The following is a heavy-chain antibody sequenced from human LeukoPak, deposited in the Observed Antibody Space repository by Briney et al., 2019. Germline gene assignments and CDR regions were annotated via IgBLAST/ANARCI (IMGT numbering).Heavy chain of an antibody. CDR1: GCTFSSYA. CDR3: AKGSCGYSGYDCHYFDY. Sequence: GGSLRLSCAASGCTFSSYAMSWVRQAPGKGLECVSAISGSGGSTYYADSVKGRFTISRDNSKNTLYLQMKSLRAEDTAVYYCAKGSCGYSGYDCHYFDYWGQGTLVTVSS. J-gene: IGHJ4*02. CDR2: ISGSGGST. V-gene: IGHV3-23*01. D-gene: IGHD5-12*01.